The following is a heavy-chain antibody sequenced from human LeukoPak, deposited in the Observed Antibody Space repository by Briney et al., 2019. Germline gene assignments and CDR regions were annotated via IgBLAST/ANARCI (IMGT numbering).Heavy chain of an antibody. Sequence: SETLSLTCAVSGGSITSTTYFWGWVRQPPGRDLEWLGTISYSGNTYYNPSLKSRLTLSVDTSKNQFSLNLNSVTAADTAIYYCARLRARLGYCISTSCHGYFDYWAQGTLVTVSS. V-gene: IGHV4-39*01. CDR3: ARLRARLGYCISTSCHGYFDY. D-gene: IGHD2-2*01. CDR2: ISYSGNT. CDR1: GGSITSTTYF. J-gene: IGHJ4*02.